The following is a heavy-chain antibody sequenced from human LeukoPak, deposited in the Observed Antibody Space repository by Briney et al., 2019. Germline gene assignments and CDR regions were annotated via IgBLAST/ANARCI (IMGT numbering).Heavy chain of an antibody. CDR3: ARGHGYYYDSSGYLH. J-gene: IGHJ4*02. Sequence: PSETLSLTCTVSGGSISSTNYYWGWIRQPPGKGLEWIGSIYYSGSTYYNPSLKSRVTISVDTSKNQFSLKLSSVTAADTAVYYCARGHGYYYDSSGYLHWGQGTLVTVSS. V-gene: IGHV4-39*07. CDR1: GGSISSTNYY. CDR2: IYYSGST. D-gene: IGHD3-22*01.